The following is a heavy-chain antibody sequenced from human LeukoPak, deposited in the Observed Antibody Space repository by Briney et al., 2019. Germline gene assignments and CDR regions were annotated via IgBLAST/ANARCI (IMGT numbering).Heavy chain of an antibody. CDR3: ARGVKWEPPPAEYFQH. Sequence: SETLSLTCTVSGGSISSYYWGWIRQPPGKGLEWIGSIYYSGSTYYNPSLKSRVTISVDTSKNQFSLKLSSVTAADTAVYYCARGVKWEPPPAEYFQHWGQGTLVTVSS. J-gene: IGHJ1*01. CDR2: IYYSGST. V-gene: IGHV4-39*01. D-gene: IGHD1-26*01. CDR1: GGSISSYY.